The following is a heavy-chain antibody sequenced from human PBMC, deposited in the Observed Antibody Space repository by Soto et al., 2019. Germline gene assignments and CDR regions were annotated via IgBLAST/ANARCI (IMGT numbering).Heavy chain of an antibody. D-gene: IGHD3-9*01. CDR3: AHFDWFIDY. Sequence: GGSLRLSCAASGFTFSSYSMNWVRQAPGKGLEWVSAISGSGASTYYADSVKGRFTISRDNSKNMLYLQMNSLRAEDTAVYYCAHFDWFIDYWGQGTLVTVSS. CDR2: ISGSGAST. V-gene: IGHV3-23*01. J-gene: IGHJ4*02. CDR1: GFTFSSYS.